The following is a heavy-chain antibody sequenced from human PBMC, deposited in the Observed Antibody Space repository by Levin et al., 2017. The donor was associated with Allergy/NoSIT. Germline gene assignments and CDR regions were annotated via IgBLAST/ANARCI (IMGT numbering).Heavy chain of an antibody. V-gene: IGHV4-39*01. CDR3: ARRYFDWLRVRSGQTYNWFDP. CDR1: GGSISSSSYY. CDR2: IYYSGST. D-gene: IGHD3-9*01. Sequence: PGGSLRLSCTVSGGSISSSSYYWGWIRQPPGKGLERIGSIYYSGSTYYNPSLKSRVTISVDTSKNQFSLKLSSVTAADTAVYYCARRYFDWLRVRSGQTYNWFDPWGQGTLVTVSS. J-gene: IGHJ5*02.